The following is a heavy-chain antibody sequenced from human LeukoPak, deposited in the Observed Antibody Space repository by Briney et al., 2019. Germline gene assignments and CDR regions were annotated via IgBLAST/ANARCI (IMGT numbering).Heavy chain of an antibody. CDR1: GFTFSSYG. Sequence: GGSLRLSCAASGFTFSSYGMHWVRQAPGKGLEWVAFIRYDGSNKYYADSVKGRFTISRDNSKNTLYLQMNSLRAEDTAVYYCASSDRIQLWLPKYYFDYWGQGTLVTVSS. CDR2: IRYDGSNK. D-gene: IGHD5-18*01. CDR3: ASSDRIQLWLPKYYFDY. J-gene: IGHJ4*02. V-gene: IGHV3-30*02.